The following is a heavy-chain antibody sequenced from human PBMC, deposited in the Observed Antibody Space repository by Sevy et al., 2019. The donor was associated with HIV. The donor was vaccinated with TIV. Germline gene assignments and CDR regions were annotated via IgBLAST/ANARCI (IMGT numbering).Heavy chain of an antibody. CDR1: GYTLTELS. Sequence: ASVKVSCKVSGYTLTELSMHWVRQAPGKGLEWMGGFDPEDGETIYAQRFQGRVTMTEDTSTDTAYMELSSLRSEDTAVYYCATPSTFGVAQPQRDAFDIWGQGTMVTVSS. CDR3: ATPSTFGVAQPQRDAFDI. D-gene: IGHD3-16*01. J-gene: IGHJ3*02. V-gene: IGHV1-24*01. CDR2: FDPEDGET.